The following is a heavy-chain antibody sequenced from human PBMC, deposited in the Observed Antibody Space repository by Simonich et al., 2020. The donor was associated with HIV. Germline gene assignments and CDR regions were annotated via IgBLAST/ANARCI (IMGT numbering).Heavy chain of an antibody. CDR3: AAGNGLLRFLEWEGTYMDV. Sequence: QVQLQQWGAGLLKPSETLSLTCAVYGGSFSSYYWSWIRQPPGRGLGWSGEINHIENTNYNSSLKSRVTKSVDTSKNQFSLKLSSVTAADTAVYYCAAGNGLLRFLEWEGTYMDVWGKGTTVTVSS. J-gene: IGHJ6*03. D-gene: IGHD3-3*01. CDR1: GGSFSSYY. V-gene: IGHV4-34*01. CDR2: INHIENT.